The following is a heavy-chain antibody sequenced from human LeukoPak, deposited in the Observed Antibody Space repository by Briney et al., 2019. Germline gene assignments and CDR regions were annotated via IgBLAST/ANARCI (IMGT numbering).Heavy chain of an antibody. CDR1: GGSFSGYY. V-gene: IGHV4-34*01. CDR2: INHSGST. D-gene: IGHD4-17*01. CDR3: ATTYGDYPYNWFDP. Sequence: SETLSLTCAVYGGSFSGYYWSWIRQPPGKGLEWIGEINHSGSTNYNPSLKSRVTISVDTSKNQFSLKLSPVTAADTAVYYCATTYGDYPYNWFDPWGQGTLVTVSS. J-gene: IGHJ5*02.